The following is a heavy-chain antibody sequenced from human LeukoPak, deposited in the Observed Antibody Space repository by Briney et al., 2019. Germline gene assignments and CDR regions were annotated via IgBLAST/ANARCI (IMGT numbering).Heavy chain of an antibody. CDR1: GIVFSNTA. D-gene: IGHD6-19*01. Sequence: GGSLRLSCTASGIVFSNTAMNWARQSPGRGLEWVSAISGGGERTFYADSVKGRFTISRDNSKNMVYLQMNSLRADDTAIYYCGKDGGQYSSGPEFDPRGQGALVTVSS. J-gene: IGHJ5*02. CDR3: GKDGGQYSSGPEFDP. V-gene: IGHV3-23*01. CDR2: ISGGGERT.